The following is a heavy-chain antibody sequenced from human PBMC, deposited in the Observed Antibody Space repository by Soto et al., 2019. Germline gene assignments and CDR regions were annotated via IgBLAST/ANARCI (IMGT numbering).Heavy chain of an antibody. J-gene: IGHJ4*02. D-gene: IGHD2-21*02. CDR1: GGSISVYY. CDR2: VYYRGGA. Sequence: PSEPLSLTCTVSGGSISVYYWSWIRQPPGKGLEWIGNVYYRGGAKYNPSVKRRVSISVDTSKNQFSLNLSSVTAADPAVYYCTRVGDGRMTTNPYYYYFDSGGQGTPVTVSS. V-gene: IGHV4-59*01. CDR3: TRVGDGRMTTNPYYYYFDS.